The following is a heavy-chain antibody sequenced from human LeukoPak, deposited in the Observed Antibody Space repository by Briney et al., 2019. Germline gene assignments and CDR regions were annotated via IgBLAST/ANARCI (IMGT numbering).Heavy chain of an antibody. Sequence: ASVKVSCKASGYTFTGYYMHWVRQAPGQGLEWMGWINPNSGDTNYAQNFQGRVTMTRDTSISTAYMELSRLRSDDTAMYYCARGYSSAWSHTDYWGQGTLVTVSS. CDR2: INPNSGDT. V-gene: IGHV1-2*02. D-gene: IGHD6-19*01. CDR1: GYTFTGYY. J-gene: IGHJ4*02. CDR3: ARGYSSAWSHTDY.